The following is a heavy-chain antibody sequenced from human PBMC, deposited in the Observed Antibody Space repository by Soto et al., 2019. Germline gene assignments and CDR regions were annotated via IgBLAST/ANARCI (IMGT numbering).Heavy chain of an antibody. CDR1: GYSMTSGGYY. CDR3: ARGGGYDSFDF. CDR2: IYYSGGT. J-gene: IGHJ4*02. Sequence: SETLSLTCTVSGYSMTSGGYYWSWIRHLPGKGLEWIGYIYYSGGTQFNPSLKSRVSMSVDTSKNQFSLRLSSVTAADTAVYYCARGGGYDSFDFWGQGIQVTVSS. V-gene: IGHV4-31*03. D-gene: IGHD2-15*01.